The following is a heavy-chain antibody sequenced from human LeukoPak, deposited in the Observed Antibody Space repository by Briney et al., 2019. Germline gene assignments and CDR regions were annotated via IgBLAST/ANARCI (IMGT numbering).Heavy chain of an antibody. D-gene: IGHD3-16*01. CDR2: ISYDGSNK. CDR3: AAGVMYYFDY. CDR1: GFTLSSYA. V-gene: IGHV3-30*04. Sequence: GRPLRLSCAASGFTLSSYAMHWVRQAPGKGLEWVAVISYDGSNKYYADSVKGRFTISRDNSKNTLYLQMNSLRAEDTAVYYCAAGVMYYFDYWGQGTLVTVSS. J-gene: IGHJ4*02.